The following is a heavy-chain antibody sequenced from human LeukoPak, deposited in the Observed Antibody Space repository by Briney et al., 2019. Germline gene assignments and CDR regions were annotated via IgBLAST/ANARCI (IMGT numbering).Heavy chain of an antibody. V-gene: IGHV4-34*01. Sequence: SETLSLTCAVYGGSFSGYYWSWIRQPPGKGLEWIGEINHSGGTNYNPSLKSRVTISVDKSKNQFSLKLSSVTAADTAVYYCARDVGVVWFDPWGQGTLVTVSS. J-gene: IGHJ5*02. CDR3: ARDVGVVWFDP. CDR2: INHSGGT. D-gene: IGHD1-26*01. CDR1: GGSFSGYY.